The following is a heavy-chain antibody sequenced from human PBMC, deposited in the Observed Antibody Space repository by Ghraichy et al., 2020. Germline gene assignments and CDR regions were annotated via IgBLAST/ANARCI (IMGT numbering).Heavy chain of an antibody. J-gene: IGHJ4*02. CDR3: ARAVERYFDWLPIYYFDY. Sequence: SETLSLTCAVYGGSFSGYYWSWIRQPPGKGLEWIGEINHSGSTNYNPSLKSRVTISVDTSKNQFSLKLSSVTAADTAVYYCARAVERYFDWLPIYYFDYWGQGTLVTVSS. D-gene: IGHD3-9*01. CDR2: INHSGST. CDR1: GGSFSGYY. V-gene: IGHV4-34*01.